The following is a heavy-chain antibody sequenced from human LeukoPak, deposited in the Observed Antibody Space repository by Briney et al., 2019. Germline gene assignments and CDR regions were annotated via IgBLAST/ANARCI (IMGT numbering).Heavy chain of an antibody. J-gene: IGHJ4*02. CDR3: ARATLNCSGGSCYFHFDY. CDR1: GGSISTYY. CDR2: TFYSGST. Sequence: SQTLSLTCTVSGGSISTYYWNWIRQPPGKGLDWIGYTFYSGSTNYNPSLKSRVTISVDTSRNQFSLKLSSVTAADTAGYYCARATLNCSGGSCYFHFDYWGQGTLVTVSS. V-gene: IGHV4-59*01. D-gene: IGHD2-15*01.